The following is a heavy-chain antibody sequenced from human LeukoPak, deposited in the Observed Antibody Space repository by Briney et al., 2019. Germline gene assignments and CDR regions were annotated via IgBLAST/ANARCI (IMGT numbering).Heavy chain of an antibody. V-gene: IGHV4-30-2*01. CDR1: GGSISSGGYY. J-gene: IGHJ4*02. CDR2: IYHSGST. CDR3: ARVTAAGPYNTPSQLYYFDY. Sequence: SETLSLTCTVSGGSISSGGYYWSWIRQPPGKGLEWIGYIYHSGSTYYNPSLKSRVTISVDRSKNQFSLKLSSVTAADTAVYYCARVTAAGPYNTPSQLYYFDYWGQGTLVTVSS. D-gene: IGHD6-13*01.